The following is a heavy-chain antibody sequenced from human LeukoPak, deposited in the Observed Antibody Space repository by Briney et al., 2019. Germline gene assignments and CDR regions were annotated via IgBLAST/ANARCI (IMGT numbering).Heavy chain of an antibody. CDR3: ARVEWHSTKPPYYYYYGMDV. CDR2: INHSGST. D-gene: IGHD3-3*01. J-gene: IGHJ6*02. Sequence: PSETLSLTCTVYGESFNGFYWSGIRQSPGKGLEGIGEINHSGSTNGNGPLKSRVTISVDTSKNQVYQKLSSVTAADTAVDYCARVEWHSTKPPYYYYYGMDVWGQGTTVTVSS. V-gene: IGHV4-34*01. CDR1: GESFNGFY.